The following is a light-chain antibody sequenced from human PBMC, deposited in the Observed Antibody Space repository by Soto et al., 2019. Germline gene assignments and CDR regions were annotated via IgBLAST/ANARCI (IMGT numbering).Light chain of an antibody. V-gene: IGLV1-51*02. Sequence: QSVLTQPPSVSAAPGQKVTISCSGSSSNIGNNYVSWYQQVPGTAPKLLIYENNKRPSGIPDRFSGSKSGTSATLGITGLQTGDEADYYCGTWDSSLTVFYVFGTVTKLTVL. CDR1: SSNIGNNY. CDR2: ENN. J-gene: IGLJ1*01. CDR3: GTWDSSLTVFYV.